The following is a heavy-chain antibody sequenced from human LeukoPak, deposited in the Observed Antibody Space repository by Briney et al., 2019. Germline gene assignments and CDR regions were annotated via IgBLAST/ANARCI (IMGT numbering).Heavy chain of an antibody. CDR3: AKDLERHIVVVTASAVDY. D-gene: IGHD2-21*02. Sequence: GGSLRLSCAASGFTFSSYWMHWVRQAPGKGLVWVSRIKTDGSTTSYADSVKGRFTISRDNAKNTLYLQMNSLRAEDTAVYYCAKDLERHIVVVTASAVDYWGQGTLVTVSS. V-gene: IGHV3-74*01. CDR2: IKTDGSTT. CDR1: GFTFSSYW. J-gene: IGHJ4*02.